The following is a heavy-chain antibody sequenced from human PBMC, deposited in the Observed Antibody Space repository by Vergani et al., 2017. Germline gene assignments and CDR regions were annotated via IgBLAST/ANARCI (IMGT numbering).Heavy chain of an antibody. D-gene: IGHD3-3*01. J-gene: IGHJ4*02. Sequence: QVQLQESGPGLVKPSETLSLTCTVSGGSISSYYWSWIRQRPGKGLEWSGDIYYSGSTNYNPSLKSRVTISVDTSKNQFSLRLSSVTAAETAGYYCARISDGITIFGVVTNARFDYWGQGTLVTVSS. V-gene: IGHV4-59*01. CDR3: ARISDGITIFGVVTNARFDY. CDR2: IYYSGST. CDR1: GGSISSYY.